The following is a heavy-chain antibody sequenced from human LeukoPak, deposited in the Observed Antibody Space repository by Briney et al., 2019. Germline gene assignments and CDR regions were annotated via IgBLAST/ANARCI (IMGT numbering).Heavy chain of an antibody. J-gene: IGHJ4*02. D-gene: IGHD6-19*01. CDR1: GFTFSSYG. CDR3: AKDFNIGIAVAGLFDY. CDR2: IRYDGSNK. V-gene: IGHV3-30*02. Sequence: EGSLRLSCAASGFTFSSYGMHWVRQAPGKGLEWVAFIRYDGSNKYYADSVKGRFTISRDNSKNTLYLQMNSLRAEDTAVYYCAKDFNIGIAVAGLFDYWGQGTLVTVSS.